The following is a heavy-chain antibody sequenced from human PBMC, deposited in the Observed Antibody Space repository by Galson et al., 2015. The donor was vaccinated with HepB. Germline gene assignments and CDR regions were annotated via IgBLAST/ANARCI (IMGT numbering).Heavy chain of an antibody. CDR3: AKDLIGVVIAYWYFDL. D-gene: IGHD3-22*01. CDR2: ISGSGGST. J-gene: IGHJ2*01. CDR1: GFTFSNYA. Sequence: SLRLSCAASGFTFSNYAMSWVRQVPGKGLEWVSAISGSGGSTYYADSVKGRFTISRDNSKNTLYLQMNSLRAEDTAVYYCAKDLIGVVIAYWYFDLWGRGTLVTVSS. V-gene: IGHV3-23*01.